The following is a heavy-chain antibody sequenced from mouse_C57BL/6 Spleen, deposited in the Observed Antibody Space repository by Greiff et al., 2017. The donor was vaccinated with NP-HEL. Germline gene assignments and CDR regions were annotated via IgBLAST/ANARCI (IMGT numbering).Heavy chain of an antibody. D-gene: IGHD2-4*01. J-gene: IGHJ1*03. CDR1: GYTFTNYW. Sequence: VQLQQSGAELVRPWTSVKMSCKASGYTFTNYWIGWAKQRPGHGLEWIGDIYPGGGYTNYNEKFKGKATLTADKSSSTAYMQFSSLTSEDSAIYYCARSMGGRYDYDWYFDVWGTGTTVTVSS. V-gene: IGHV1-63*01. CDR2: IYPGGGYT. CDR3: ARSMGGRYDYDWYFDV.